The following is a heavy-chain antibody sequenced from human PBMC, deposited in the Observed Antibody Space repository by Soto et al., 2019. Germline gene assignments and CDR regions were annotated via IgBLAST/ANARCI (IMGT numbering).Heavy chain of an antibody. J-gene: IGHJ3*02. V-gene: IGHV6-1*01. CDR3: ARQSYSSRWIAYDI. Sequence: QILSLTFAISWNCLSNNIVRLNWVRQSPSRGLEGLGMTYYTSQWNSFYAGSVNSRIVINADTSNIQVFLQPNAVTPEDAAVYYRARQSYSSRWIAYDIWRQGTMVTVSS. D-gene: IGHD6-19*01. CDR1: WNCLSNNIVR. CDR2: TYYTSQWNS.